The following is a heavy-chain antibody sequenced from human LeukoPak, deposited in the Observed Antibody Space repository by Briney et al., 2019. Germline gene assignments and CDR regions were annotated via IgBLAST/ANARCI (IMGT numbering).Heavy chain of an antibody. J-gene: IGHJ4*02. CDR1: GGTFRSYT. D-gene: IGHD2-8*01. CDR3: ARKSGYCTNGVCYHYFDY. V-gene: IGHV1-69*02. Sequence: SVKVSCNASGGTFRSYTISWVRQAPGQGLEWMGRIIPILGIANYAQKFQGRVTITADKSTSTAYMELSSLRSEDTAVYYCARKSGYCTNGVCYHYFDYWGQGTLVTVSS. CDR2: IIPILGIA.